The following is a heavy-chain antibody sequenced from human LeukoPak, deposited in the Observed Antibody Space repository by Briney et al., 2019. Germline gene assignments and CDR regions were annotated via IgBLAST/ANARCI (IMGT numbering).Heavy chain of an antibody. D-gene: IGHD5-18*01. CDR1: GGTFSSYA. CDR2: IIPIFGTA. CDR3: ARDLFYPRGHSYGYDY. J-gene: IGHJ4*02. Sequence: GSSVKVSCKASGGTFSSYAISWVRQAPGQGLEWMGGIIPIFGTANYAQKFQGRVTITADESTSTAYMELSSLRSEDTAVYYCARDLFYPRGHSYGYDYWGQGTLVTVSS. V-gene: IGHV1-69*01.